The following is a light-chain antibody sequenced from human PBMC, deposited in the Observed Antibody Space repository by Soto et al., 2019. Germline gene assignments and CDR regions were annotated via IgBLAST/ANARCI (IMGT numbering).Light chain of an antibody. J-gene: IGKJ3*01. V-gene: IGKV3-11*01. CDR1: QSVNSY. Sequence: EIVLTQSPATLSVSPGERATLSCRASQSVNSYLAWYQQKPGQAPRLLIYDASNRATGIPARFSGSGSGTDFTLTISSLEPEDFAVYYCQQRSDWPPFTFGPGTKVDI. CDR3: QQRSDWPPFT. CDR2: DAS.